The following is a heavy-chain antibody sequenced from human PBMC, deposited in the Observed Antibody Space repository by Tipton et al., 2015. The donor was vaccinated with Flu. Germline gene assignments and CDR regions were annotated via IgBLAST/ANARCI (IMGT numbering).Heavy chain of an antibody. CDR2: VSHSGST. CDR1: GDSITSISSY. Sequence: TLSLTCTVSGDSITSISSYWGWIRQPPGKGLEWIGSVSHSGSTSYNPSLKSRIVMSIDTSKSQFSLTLRSVTAADTAVYYCARDRYDILTGSFSWFDPWGQGTLVTVSS. D-gene: IGHD3-9*01. V-gene: IGHV4-39*07. J-gene: IGHJ5*02. CDR3: ARDRYDILTGSFSWFDP.